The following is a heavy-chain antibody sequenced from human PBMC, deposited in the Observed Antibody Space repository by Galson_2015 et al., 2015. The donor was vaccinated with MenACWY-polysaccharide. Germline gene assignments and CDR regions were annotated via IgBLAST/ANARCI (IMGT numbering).Heavy chain of an antibody. CDR3: AKGAADSDY. CDR1: GFTFTSYA. CDR2: MSYDGSNK. Sequence: SLRLSCAASGFTFTSYAMSWVRQAPGKGLEWVAVMSYDGSNKYYIDSMKGRFTISKDTSKNTLYLQMDSLRIEDTAMYYCAKGAADSDYWGQGTLVTVSS. V-gene: IGHV3-30*18. J-gene: IGHJ4*02. D-gene: IGHD2-15*01.